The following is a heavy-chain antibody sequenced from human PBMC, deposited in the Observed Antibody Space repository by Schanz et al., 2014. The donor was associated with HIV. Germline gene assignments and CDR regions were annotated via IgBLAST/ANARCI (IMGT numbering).Heavy chain of an antibody. CDR3: AKSPIFGDVIFYGMDV. CDR2: IIPIFGTA. V-gene: IGHV1-69*01. J-gene: IGHJ6*02. CDR1: GGTFSSYG. Sequence: QMRLVQSGAEMKKPGSSVKVSCKASGGTFSSYGISWVRQAPGQGLEWMGGIIPIFGTANFAQKFQGRVTITADESTSTTYMELSSLRSGDTAVYYCAKSPIFGDVIFYGMDVWGQGTTVTVSS. D-gene: IGHD3-3*02.